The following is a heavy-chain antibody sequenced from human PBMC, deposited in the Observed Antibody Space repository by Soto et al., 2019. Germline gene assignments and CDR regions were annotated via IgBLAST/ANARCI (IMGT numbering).Heavy chain of an antibody. D-gene: IGHD3-10*01. Sequence: GGSLRLSCAASGFTFSSYGMHWVRQAPGKGLEWVAVIWYDGSNKYYADSVKGRFTISRDNSKNTLYLQMNSLRAEDTAVYYCSREVGWFGGLLYYYYGMDVWGQGTTVTVSS. V-gene: IGHV3-33*01. CDR1: GFTFSSYG. CDR3: SREVGWFGGLLYYYYGMDV. J-gene: IGHJ6*02. CDR2: IWYDGSNK.